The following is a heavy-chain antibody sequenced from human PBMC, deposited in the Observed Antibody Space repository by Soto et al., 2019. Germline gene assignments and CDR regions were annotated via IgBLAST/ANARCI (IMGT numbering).Heavy chain of an antibody. J-gene: IGHJ4*02. CDR1: GFTFSSYS. V-gene: IGHV3-23*01. D-gene: IGHD3-22*01. CDR3: AKEADISGCADY. Sequence: GGSLRLSCAASGFTFSSYSMNWVRQAPGKGLEWVSVISGSGGSTHYADSVKGRSTISRDNSKNTLYLQVNSLRAEDTAVYYCAKEADISGCADYWGQGTLVTVSS. CDR2: ISGSGGST.